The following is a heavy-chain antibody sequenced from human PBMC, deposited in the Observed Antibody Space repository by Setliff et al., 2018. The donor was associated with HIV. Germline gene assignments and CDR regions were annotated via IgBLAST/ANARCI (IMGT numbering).Heavy chain of an antibody. V-gene: IGHV3-11*01. D-gene: IGHD2-21*02. CDR1: GFTFSDYY. Sequence: PGGSLRLSCAASGFTFSDYYMSWIRQAPGKGLEWVSYISSSGSTIYYADSVKGRFTISRDNAKNSLYLQMNSLGADDTAVYFCARVRETSGGYWGNFYYYMDVWGKGTTVTVSS. CDR3: ARVRETSGGYWGNFYYYMDV. J-gene: IGHJ6*03. CDR2: ISSSGSTI.